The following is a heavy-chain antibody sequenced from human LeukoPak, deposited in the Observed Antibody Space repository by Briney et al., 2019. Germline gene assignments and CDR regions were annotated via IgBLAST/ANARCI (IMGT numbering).Heavy chain of an antibody. D-gene: IGHD3-10*01. CDR3: ARDCVVRGVICWFDH. Sequence: PSVKVSCKASGGIFSSYAISWVRQAPGQGLEWMGGIIPIFGTANYAQKFQGRVTITADESTSTAYMELSSLRSEDTAVYYCARDCVVRGVICWFDHWDQGTLVTVSS. CDR1: GGIFSSYA. CDR2: IIPIFGTA. V-gene: IGHV1-69*13. J-gene: IGHJ5*02.